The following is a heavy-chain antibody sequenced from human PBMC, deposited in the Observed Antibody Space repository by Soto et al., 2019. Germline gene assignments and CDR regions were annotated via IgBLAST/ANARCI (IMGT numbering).Heavy chain of an antibody. CDR2: ISGSGGST. Sequence: EVQLLESGGGLVQPGGSLRLSCAASGFTFSSYAMSWVRQAPGKGLEWVSAISGSGGSTYYADSVKGRFTISRDNSKNTLYLQMNTLRAEDKAVYYCAKDRGGSYGSGSYFNYWGQGTLVTVSS. D-gene: IGHD3-10*01. CDR1: GFTFSSYA. V-gene: IGHV3-23*01. CDR3: AKDRGGSYGSGSYFNY. J-gene: IGHJ4*02.